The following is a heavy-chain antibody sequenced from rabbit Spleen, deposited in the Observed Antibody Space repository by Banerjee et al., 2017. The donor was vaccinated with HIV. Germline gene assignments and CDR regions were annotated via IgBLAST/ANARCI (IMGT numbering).Heavy chain of an antibody. CDR3: ARDTSTSFSTYGMDL. D-gene: IGHD1-1*01. V-gene: IGHV1S45*01. Sequence: QEQLVESGGGLVQPEGSLTLTCTASGFSFSSSYWICWVRQAPGKGLEWIACIYAGSSGSTGYANWAKGRFTISKTSSTTVTLQMTSLTAADTATYFCARDTSTSFSTYGMDLWGPGTLVTVS. J-gene: IGHJ6*01. CDR2: IYAGSSGST. CDR1: GFSFSSSYW.